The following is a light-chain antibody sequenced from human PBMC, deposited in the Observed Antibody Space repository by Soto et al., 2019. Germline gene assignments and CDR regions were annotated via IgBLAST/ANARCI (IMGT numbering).Light chain of an antibody. V-gene: IGKV3-20*01. CDR2: GAS. Sequence: EIVLTQSPGTLSLSPGERATLSCRASQSVSSSYLAWYQQKPGQAPRLLIYGASSRATGIPDRFSCSGSGTDCSLTINRREPEGFSVYYCQKYGSSPRTFGQGTKLEIK. J-gene: IGKJ2*01. CDR1: QSVSSSY. CDR3: QKYGSSPRT.